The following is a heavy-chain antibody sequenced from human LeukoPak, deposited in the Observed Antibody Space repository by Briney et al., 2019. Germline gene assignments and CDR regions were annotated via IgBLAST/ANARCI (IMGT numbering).Heavy chain of an antibody. D-gene: IGHD6-6*01. Sequence: PSETLSLTCTVSGGSFSSGGYYWSWIRQPPGKALEWIGYIYHSGSTYYNPSLKSRVTISVDRSKNQFSLKLSSVTAADTAVYYCAGQSVARQYWGQGTLVTVSS. V-gene: IGHV4-30-2*01. CDR2: IYHSGST. J-gene: IGHJ4*02. CDR3: AGQSVARQY. CDR1: GGSFSSGGYY.